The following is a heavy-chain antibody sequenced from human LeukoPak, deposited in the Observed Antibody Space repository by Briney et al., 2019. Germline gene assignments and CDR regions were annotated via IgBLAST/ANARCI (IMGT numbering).Heavy chain of an antibody. V-gene: IGHV4-39*07. CDR1: GGSISSSTYY. CDR3: ARANGYGLLDY. Sequence: SETLSLTCTVSGGSISSSTYYGGWIRQPPGKGLEWIGSIFYSVNTYYNPSLNSRVTISIDTSKNQFSLNLSSVTAADTAVYYCARANGYGLLDYWGQGTLVTVSS. J-gene: IGHJ4*02. CDR2: IFYSVNT. D-gene: IGHD5-18*01.